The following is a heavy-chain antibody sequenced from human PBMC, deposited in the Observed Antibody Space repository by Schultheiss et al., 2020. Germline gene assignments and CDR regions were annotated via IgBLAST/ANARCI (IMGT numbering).Heavy chain of an antibody. CDR3: AGGGPFQDCSGANCYFHY. CDR1: GYTFTGYY. D-gene: IGHD2-15*01. J-gene: IGHJ4*02. V-gene: IGHV1-2*06. CDR2: INPNSGGT. Sequence: AFVKVSCKASGYTFTGYYMHWVRQAPGQGLEWMGRINPNSGGTNYAQKFQGRVTMTRDTSTSTVYMELSSLRSEDTAVYYCAGGGPFQDCSGANCYFHYWGQGALVTVSS.